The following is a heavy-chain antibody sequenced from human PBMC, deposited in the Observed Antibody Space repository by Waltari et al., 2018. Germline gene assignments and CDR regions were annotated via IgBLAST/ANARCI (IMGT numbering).Heavy chain of an antibody. CDR2: IYPGDSDT. Sequence: EVQLVQSGAEVKKPGESLKISCKGSGYSFTSYWIGWVRQMPGKGLEWMGIIYPGDSDTRYSPSFQGKVTISADESISTAYLQWSSLKASDTAMYYCATGRLYSGRPYYFDYWGQGTLVTVSS. J-gene: IGHJ4*02. V-gene: IGHV5-51*01. CDR3: ATGRLYSGRPYYFDY. CDR1: GYSFTSYW. D-gene: IGHD1-26*01.